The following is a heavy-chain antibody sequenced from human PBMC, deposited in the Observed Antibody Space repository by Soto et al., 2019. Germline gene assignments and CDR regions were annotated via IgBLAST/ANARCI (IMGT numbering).Heavy chain of an antibody. Sequence: PSETLSLTCTVSGGSISGYYWGWIRQPPGRGLEWIGYIYYSRSINYNPSLKSRVTVSIDTSKNQFSLRLSSVTAADTAVYYCARLYCISTSWFDFFDSWGQGTLVTVSS. D-gene: IGHD2-2*01. J-gene: IGHJ4*02. V-gene: IGHV4-59*01. CDR3: ARLYCISTSWFDFFDS. CDR2: IYYSRSI. CDR1: GGSISGYY.